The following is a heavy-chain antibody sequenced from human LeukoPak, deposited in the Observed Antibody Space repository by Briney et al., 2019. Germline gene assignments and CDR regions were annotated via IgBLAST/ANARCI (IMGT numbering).Heavy chain of an antibody. Sequence: GASGKVSCKASTYTFTSYYMHWVRQAPGQGREWRGLIKPRDGSTSYAQKFQGRVTMTRAMSTNTVYMELSSLRSEDTAVYYCARPQDFGLTGMNAFDIWGQGTMVTVSS. CDR2: IKPRDGST. D-gene: IGHD7-27*01. CDR3: ARPQDFGLTGMNAFDI. J-gene: IGHJ3*02. CDR1: TYTFTSYY. V-gene: IGHV1-46*01.